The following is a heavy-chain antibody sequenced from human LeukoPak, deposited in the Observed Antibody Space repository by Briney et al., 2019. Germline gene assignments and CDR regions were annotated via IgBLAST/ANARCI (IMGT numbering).Heavy chain of an antibody. J-gene: IGHJ4*02. CDR3: ARGRITIFGVVTPHFDY. CDR2: IDKSGST. Sequence: SEPLSLTCTVSRDSISRYYWRWMPQSPGKGLVWLGYIDKSGSTNSNPSLKSRVSMSVDTSKNQFSLRLTSVTAADTALYYCARGRITIFGVVTPHFDYWGEGTLVTVSS. CDR1: RDSISRYY. V-gene: IGHV4-59*01. D-gene: IGHD3-3*01.